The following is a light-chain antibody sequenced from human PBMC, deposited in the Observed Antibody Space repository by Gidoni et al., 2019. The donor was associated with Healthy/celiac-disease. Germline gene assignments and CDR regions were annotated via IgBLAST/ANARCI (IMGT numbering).Light chain of an antibody. J-gene: IGKJ2*01. CDR1: QSVLSSSNNKNY. V-gene: IGKV4-1*01. CDR3: QQYYSTPPT. CDR2: WAS. Sequence: DIVMTQSPDSLAVSLGERATINCKSIQSVLSSSNNKNYLAWYQQKPGQPPKLLIYWASTRESGVPDRFSGSGSGTDFTLTISSLQAEDVAVYYCQQYYSTPPTFGQGTKLEIK.